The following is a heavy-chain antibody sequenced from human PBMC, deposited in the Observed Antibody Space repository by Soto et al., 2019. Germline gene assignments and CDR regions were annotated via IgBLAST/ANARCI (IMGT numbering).Heavy chain of an antibody. V-gene: IGHV3-7*05. J-gene: IGHJ6*02. CDR2: IKQDGSEK. Sequence: GGSLRLSCAASGFTFSSYWMSWVRQAPGKGLEWVANIKQDGSEKYYVDSVKGRFTISRDNAKNSLYLQMNSLRAEDTAVYYCARDPFREYSSSFGDYYYYYGMDVWGQGTTVTVSS. D-gene: IGHD6-6*01. CDR1: GFTFSSYW. CDR3: ARDPFREYSSSFGDYYYYYGMDV.